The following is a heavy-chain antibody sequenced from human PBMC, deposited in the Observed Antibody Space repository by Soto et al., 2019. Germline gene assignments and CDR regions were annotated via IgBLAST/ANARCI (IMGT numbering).Heavy chain of an antibody. CDR2: MSSSGHDV. CDR3: EEDPRLPEF. V-gene: IGHV3-11*05. D-gene: IGHD2-21*02. J-gene: IGHJ4*02. CDR1: GFTFSDSY. Sequence: QVQLVESGGGLVKPGGSLRLSCAASGFTFSDSYMTWIRQTPGKAVEWVAYMSSSGHDVTYADSVKGRFTISRDNAKTLLYLQMNNRRADDTAVYYGEEDPRLPEFRGQGTRVTVSS.